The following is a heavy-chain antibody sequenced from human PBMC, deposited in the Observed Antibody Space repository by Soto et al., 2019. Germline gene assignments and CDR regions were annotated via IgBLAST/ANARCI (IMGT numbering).Heavy chain of an antibody. Sequence: AETLSLTCTVYGGSIRSYYWSWLRQPPGKGLEWIGNIYYSGSTNYNPSRKSRVTMSVDTSKNQVYLKLSSVTAADTAVYYCTRVGGYYGDYPNFDYWGQGAMVTVSS. V-gene: IGHV4-59*01. CDR2: IYYSGST. CDR1: GGSIRSYY. J-gene: IGHJ4*02. D-gene: IGHD4-17*01. CDR3: TRVGGYYGDYPNFDY.